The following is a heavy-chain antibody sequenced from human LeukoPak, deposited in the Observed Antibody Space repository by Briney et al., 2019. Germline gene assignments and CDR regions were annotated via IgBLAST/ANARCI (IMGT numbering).Heavy chain of an antibody. J-gene: IGHJ4*02. Sequence: PSETLSLTCTVSGGSISSSSYYWGWIRQPPGKGLEWIGSIYYSGSTYYNPSLKSRVTISVDTSKNQFSLKLGSVTAADTAVYYCASSSTAMVTPFDYWGQGTLVTVSS. CDR2: IYYSGST. D-gene: IGHD5-18*01. V-gene: IGHV4-39*01. CDR3: ASSSTAMVTPFDY. CDR1: GGSISSSSYY.